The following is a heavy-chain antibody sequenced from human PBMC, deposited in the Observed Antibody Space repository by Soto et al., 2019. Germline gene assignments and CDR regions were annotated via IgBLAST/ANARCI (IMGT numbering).Heavy chain of an antibody. J-gene: IGHJ5*02. D-gene: IGHD3-10*01. V-gene: IGHV4-39*01. CDR3: ARGFITTVRGVGWWFDP. Sequence: QLQLQESGPGLVKPSETLSLTCTVSGGSISSSSYYWGWIRQPPGKGLEWIGSIYYSGSTYYNPSLKSRVTISVDTSKNPFSLKLSAVTAADTAVYYGARGFITTVRGVGWWFDPWGQGTRVTLSS. CDR1: GGSISSSSYY. CDR2: IYYSGST.